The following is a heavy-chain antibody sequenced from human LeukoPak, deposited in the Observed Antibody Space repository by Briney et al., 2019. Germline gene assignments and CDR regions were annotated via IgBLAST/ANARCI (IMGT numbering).Heavy chain of an antibody. CDR1: GFTFSSYA. CDR2: ISGSGGST. J-gene: IGHJ4*02. V-gene: IGHV3-23*01. CDR3: ARLGTVANEWKYYFDY. Sequence: GGSLRLSCAASGFTFSSYAMSWVRQAPGKGLEWVSAISGSGGSTYYADSVKGRFTISRDNSKNTLYLQMNSLRAEDTAVYYCARLGTVANEWKYYFDYWGQGTLVTVSS. D-gene: IGHD4/OR15-4a*01.